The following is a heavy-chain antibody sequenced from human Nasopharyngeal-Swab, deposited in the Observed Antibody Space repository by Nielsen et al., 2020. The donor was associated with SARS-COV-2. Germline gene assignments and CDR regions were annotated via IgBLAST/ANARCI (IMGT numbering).Heavy chain of an antibody. D-gene: IGHD2-2*01. Sequence: WIRQPPGKGLERIGYIYYSGSTYYNPSLKSRVTISVDTSKNQFSLKLSSVTAADTAVYYCAGDDVYCSSTSCYRAPLNYWGQGTLVTVSS. CDR3: AGDDVYCSSTSCYRAPLNY. J-gene: IGHJ4*02. CDR2: IYYSGST. V-gene: IGHV4-30-4*01.